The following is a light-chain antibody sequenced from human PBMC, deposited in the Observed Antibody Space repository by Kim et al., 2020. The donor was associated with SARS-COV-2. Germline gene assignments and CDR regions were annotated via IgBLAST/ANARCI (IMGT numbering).Light chain of an antibody. J-gene: IGLJ2*01. V-gene: IGLV1-40*01. CDR1: SSNIGASND. CDR3: QSYDSSLSGSV. CDR2: GNS. Sequence: QAVVTQPPPVSGAPGQRVTISCTGSSSNIGASNDVHWYQQLPGTAPKLLIYGNSNRPSGVPDRFSGSKSGTSSSLAITGLQAEDEADYYCQSYDSSLSGSVFGGGTQLTVL.